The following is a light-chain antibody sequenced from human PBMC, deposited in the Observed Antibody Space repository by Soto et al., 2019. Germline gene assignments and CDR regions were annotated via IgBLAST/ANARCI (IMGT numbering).Light chain of an antibody. CDR3: QQRSSYPIT. J-gene: IGKJ5*01. Sequence: DIQVTQSPSSLSASVGDRVTIACQASEGITNYLNWYQQKPGKAPKLLIYGASNLETGVPSRFSGSGSGTEFTLTISSLQPEDFATYYCQQRSSYPITFGQGTRLEIK. CDR1: EGITNY. V-gene: IGKV1-33*01. CDR2: GAS.